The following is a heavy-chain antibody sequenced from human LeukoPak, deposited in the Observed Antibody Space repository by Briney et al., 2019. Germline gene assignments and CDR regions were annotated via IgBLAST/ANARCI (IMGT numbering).Heavy chain of an antibody. Sequence: SETLSLTCAVYGGSFSGYYWSWIRQPPGEGLEWIGEINHSGSTNCNPSLKSRVTISVDTSKNQFSLKLSSVTAADTAVYYCARGDGRDGYKGRLEYWGQGNLVTVSS. CDR1: GGSFSGYY. CDR3: ARGDGRDGYKGRLEY. V-gene: IGHV4-34*01. CDR2: INHSGST. D-gene: IGHD5-24*01. J-gene: IGHJ4*02.